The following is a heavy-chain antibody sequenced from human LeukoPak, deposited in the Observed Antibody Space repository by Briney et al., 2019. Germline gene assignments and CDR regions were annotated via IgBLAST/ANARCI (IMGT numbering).Heavy chain of an antibody. CDR3: ARGFGLRYFDWLFLHVLLDY. V-gene: IGHV4-39*07. J-gene: IGHJ4*02. CDR1: GGSVNSNNYY. CDR2: IYYSGST. D-gene: IGHD3-9*01. Sequence: PSETLSLTCTVSGGSVNSNNYYWGWIRQPPGKGLEWIGTIYYSGSTYYNPSLKSRVTISVDTSKNQFSLNLSSVTAADTAVYYCARGFGLRYFDWLFLHVLLDYWGQGTLVTVSS.